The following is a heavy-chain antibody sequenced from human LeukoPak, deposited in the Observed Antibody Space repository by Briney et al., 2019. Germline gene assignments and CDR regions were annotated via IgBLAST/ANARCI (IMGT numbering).Heavy chain of an antibody. D-gene: IGHD3-22*01. CDR2: IYPGDSDT. Sequence: GESLKISCKGSGYSFTSYWIGWVRQMPGKGLEWMGIIYPGDSDTRYSPSFQGQVTISAGKSISTAYLQWSSLKASDTAMYYCARRMGTRGPVGYYDSSGYYYFDYWGQGTLVTVSS. CDR3: ARRMGTRGPVGYYDSSGYYYFDY. J-gene: IGHJ4*02. V-gene: IGHV5-51*01. CDR1: GYSFTSYW.